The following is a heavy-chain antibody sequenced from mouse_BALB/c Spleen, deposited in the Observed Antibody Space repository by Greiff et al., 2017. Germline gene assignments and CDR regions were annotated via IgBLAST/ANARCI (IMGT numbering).Heavy chain of an antibody. J-gene: IGHJ3*01. V-gene: IGHV5-9-4*01. CDR2: ISSGGSYT. CDR3: AREGYEAWFAY. Sequence: EVKLVESGGGLVKPGGSLKLSCAASGFTFSSYAMSWVRQSPEKRLEWVAEISSGGSYTYYPDTVTGRFTISRDNAKNTLYLEMSSLRSEDTAMYYCAREGYEAWFAYWGQGTLVTVSA. CDR1: GFTFSSYA. D-gene: IGHD2-3*01.